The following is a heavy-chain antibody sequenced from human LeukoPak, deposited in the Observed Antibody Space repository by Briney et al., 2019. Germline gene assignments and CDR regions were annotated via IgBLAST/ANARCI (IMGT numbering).Heavy chain of an antibody. Sequence: GAPLSLSCAASGFTFSSYAMSWVRQAPGKGLEWVSGISGRGDTTYYADSVKGRFTISRDNSKNTLYLQMNSLRAEDTAVYYCAKGGGYIILKYYFDYWGQGTLVTVSS. CDR2: ISGRGDTT. J-gene: IGHJ4*02. V-gene: IGHV3-23*01. CDR1: GFTFSSYA. D-gene: IGHD6-13*01. CDR3: AKGGGYIILKYYFDY.